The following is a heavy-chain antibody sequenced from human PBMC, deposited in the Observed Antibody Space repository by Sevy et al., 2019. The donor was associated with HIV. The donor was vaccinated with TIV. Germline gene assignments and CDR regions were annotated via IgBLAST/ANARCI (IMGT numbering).Heavy chain of an antibody. CDR1: GGSISSSSYY. CDR3: ARRFEGAGGYYDSSGYGTWFDP. Sequence: SETLSLTCTVSGGSISSSSYYWGWIRQPPGKGLEWIGSIYYSGSTYYNPSLKSRVTISVDTSKNQFSLKLSSVTAADTAVYYCARRFEGAGGYYDSSGYGTWFDPWGQGTLVTVSS. V-gene: IGHV4-39*01. J-gene: IGHJ5*02. CDR2: IYYSGST. D-gene: IGHD3-22*01.